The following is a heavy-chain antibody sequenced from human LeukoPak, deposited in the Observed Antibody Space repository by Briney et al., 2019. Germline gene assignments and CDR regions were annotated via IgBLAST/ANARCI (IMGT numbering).Heavy chain of an antibody. CDR1: GYTLTELS. CDR3: ARDRFWSSSLDY. J-gene: IGHJ4*02. Sequence: ASVKVSCKVSGYTLTELSMHWVRQAPGQGLEWMGIINPTSGTTHYAQKFQGRVTMTRDMSTSTLYMELSSLRSEDTAIYYCARDRFWSSSLDYWGQGILVTVSS. D-gene: IGHD3-3*01. CDR2: INPTSGTT. V-gene: IGHV1-46*01.